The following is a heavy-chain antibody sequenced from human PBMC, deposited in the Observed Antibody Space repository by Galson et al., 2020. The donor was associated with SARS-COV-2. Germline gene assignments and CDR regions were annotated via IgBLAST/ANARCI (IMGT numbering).Heavy chain of an antibody. D-gene: IGHD3-10*01. J-gene: IGHJ4*02. CDR1: GYIFTSHY. CDR2: INPSGGST. CDR3: ARDLYYGLGSYSFVFDS. Sequence: ASVKVSCKASGYIFTSHYMHWVRQAPGQGLEWMGTINPSGGSTSYAQKFQGRVTMTRDTSTSTVYMELSSLRSEDTAVYYCARDLYYGLGSYSFVFDSWGQGTLVTVSS. V-gene: IGHV1-46*01.